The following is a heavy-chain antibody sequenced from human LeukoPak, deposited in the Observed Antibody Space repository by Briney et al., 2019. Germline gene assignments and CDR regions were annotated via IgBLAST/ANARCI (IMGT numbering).Heavy chain of an antibody. Sequence: PSETLSLTCTVSGGSISSYYWSWIRQPPGKGLEWIGEINHSGSTNYNPSLKSRVTISVDTSKNQFSLKLSSVTAADTAVYYCARGDNWLFDCWGQGTLVTVSS. CDR2: INHSGST. J-gene: IGHJ4*02. CDR3: ARGDNWLFDC. V-gene: IGHV4-34*01. D-gene: IGHD1-20*01. CDR1: GGSISSYY.